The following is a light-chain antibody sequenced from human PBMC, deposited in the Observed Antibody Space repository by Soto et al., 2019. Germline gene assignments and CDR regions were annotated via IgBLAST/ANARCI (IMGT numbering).Light chain of an antibody. CDR2: EVS. Sequence: QAVVTQPASVSGSPGQSITISCTGTTSDVGGYDYVSWYQQHPGKAPKVMIYEVSKRPSGVPDRFSGSKSGNTASLTVSGLQAEDEADYYCSSYGGRNNLLFGGGTKLTVL. CDR3: SSYGGRNNLL. V-gene: IGLV2-8*01. J-gene: IGLJ2*01. CDR1: TSDVGGYDY.